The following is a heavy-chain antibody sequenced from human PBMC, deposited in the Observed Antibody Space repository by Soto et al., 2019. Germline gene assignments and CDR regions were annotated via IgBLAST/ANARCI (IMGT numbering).Heavy chain of an antibody. V-gene: IGHV3-21*01. J-gene: IGHJ4*02. CDR3: ARDPPSGTTLDWADS. Sequence: GGSLRLSCAGSGFSFSSDSMGWVRQAPGKGLEWVASTSSSGSFMNYVDSVKGRFTISRDSAKNSLYLQMSGLKDEDTAVYYCARDPPSGTTLDWADSWGQGTLVTVSS. D-gene: IGHD1-7*01. CDR1: GFSFSSDS. CDR2: TSSSGSFM.